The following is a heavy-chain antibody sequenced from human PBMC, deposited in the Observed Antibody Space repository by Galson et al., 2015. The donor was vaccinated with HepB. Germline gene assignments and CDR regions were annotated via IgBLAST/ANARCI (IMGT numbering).Heavy chain of an antibody. CDR1: GLTFSSYA. V-gene: IGHV3-23*01. Sequence: SLRLSCAASGLTFSSYAIMWVRQAPGKGLEWVSGMSDNGDNTFYADSVKGRFTIYRDISKNRVYLNMNSLGPEDTALYYCVKGGGHSAIRGRGGFDSWGQGALVTVSS. J-gene: IGHJ4*02. CDR3: VKGGGHSAIRGRGGFDS. CDR2: MSDNGDNT. D-gene: IGHD1-26*01.